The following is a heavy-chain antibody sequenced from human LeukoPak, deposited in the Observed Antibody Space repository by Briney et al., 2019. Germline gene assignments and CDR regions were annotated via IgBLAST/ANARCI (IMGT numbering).Heavy chain of an antibody. CDR1: GYRFTNYW. J-gene: IGHJ5*02. CDR3: ARLDDSNGYYDGWFDP. Sequence: GESLKISCKGSGYRFTNYWIGWVRQMPGKGLEWRGIIYPGDSETRYSPSFQGQVTISADKSISTAYLHWNSLEASDTAMFYCARLDDSNGYYDGWFDPWGQGTLVTVSS. V-gene: IGHV5-51*01. D-gene: IGHD3-22*01. CDR2: IYPGDSET.